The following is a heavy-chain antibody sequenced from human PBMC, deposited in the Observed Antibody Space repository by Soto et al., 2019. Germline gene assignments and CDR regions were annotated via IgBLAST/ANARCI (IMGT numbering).Heavy chain of an antibody. CDR3: ARDLTSGTGVVVVPAAINDY. J-gene: IGHJ4*02. CDR1: GFTFSSYS. V-gene: IGHV3-21*01. Sequence: EVQLVESGGGLVQPGGSLRLSCAASGFTFSSYSMNWVRQAPGKGLEWVSSISSSSSYIYYADSVKGRFTISRDNAKNSLYLQMNSLRAEDTAVYYCARDLTSGTGVVVVPAAINDYWGQGTLVTVSS. CDR2: ISSSSSYI. D-gene: IGHD2-2*01.